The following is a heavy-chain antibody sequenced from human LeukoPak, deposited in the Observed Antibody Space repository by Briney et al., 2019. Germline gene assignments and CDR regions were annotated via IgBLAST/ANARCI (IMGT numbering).Heavy chain of an antibody. CDR2: INHSGST. V-gene: IGHV4-34*01. J-gene: IGHJ4*02. CDR3: ARDSSDFWSGPSSDY. Sequence: SETLSLTCAVYGGSFSGYYCSWIRQPPGKGLEWIGEINHSGSTNYNPSLKSRVTISVDTSKNQFSLKLSSVTAADTAVYYCARDSSDFWSGPSSDYWGQGTLVTVSS. D-gene: IGHD3-3*01. CDR1: GGSFSGYY.